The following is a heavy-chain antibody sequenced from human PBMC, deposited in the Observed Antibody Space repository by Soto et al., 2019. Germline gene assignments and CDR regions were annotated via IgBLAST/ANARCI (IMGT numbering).Heavy chain of an antibody. CDR1: GGTXSSYA. CDR2: IIPIFGTA. J-gene: IGHJ5*02. Sequence: SVKVSCKASGGTXSSYAISWVRQAPGQGLEWKGGIIPIFGTANYAQKLQGRVTITADESTSTAYMELSSLRSEDTAVYYCARFLHSGYSSSWSPPKNNWFDPWGQGTLVTVSS. V-gene: IGHV1-69*13. D-gene: IGHD6-13*01. CDR3: ARFLHSGYSSSWSPPKNNWFDP.